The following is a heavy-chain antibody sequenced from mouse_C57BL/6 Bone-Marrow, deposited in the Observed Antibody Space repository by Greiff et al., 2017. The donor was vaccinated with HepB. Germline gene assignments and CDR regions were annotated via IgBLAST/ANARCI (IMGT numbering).Heavy chain of an antibody. CDR3: VVTTVVHFDY. V-gene: IGHV1-50*01. J-gene: IGHJ2*01. D-gene: IGHD1-1*01. Sequence: QVHVKQPGAELVKPGASVKLSCKASGYTFTSYWMQWVKQRPGQGLEWIGEIDPSDSYTNYNQKFKGKATLTVDTSSSTAYMQLSSLPSEDSAVYYCVVTTVVHFDYWGQGTTLTVSS. CDR1: GYTFTSYW. CDR2: IDPSDSYT.